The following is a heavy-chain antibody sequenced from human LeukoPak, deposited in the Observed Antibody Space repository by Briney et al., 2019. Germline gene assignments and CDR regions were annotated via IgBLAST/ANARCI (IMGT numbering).Heavy chain of an antibody. D-gene: IGHD3-22*01. CDR1: GNYW. J-gene: IGHJ4*02. CDR2: INSDGSWT. V-gene: IGHV3-74*01. Sequence: GGSLRLSCAASGNYWMHWVRQAPGKGLVWVSHINSDGSWTSYADSVKGRFTISKDNAKNTVYLQMNSLRAEDTAVYYCARRPPIVVVIKGLDYWGQGTLVTVSS. CDR3: ARRPPIVVVIKGLDY.